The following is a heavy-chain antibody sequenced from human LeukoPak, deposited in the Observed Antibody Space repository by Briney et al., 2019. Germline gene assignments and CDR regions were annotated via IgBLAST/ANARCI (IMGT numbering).Heavy chain of an antibody. D-gene: IGHD1-14*01. CDR3: AKVSGGGLYYDGMDV. CDR2: IYSGGTT. J-gene: IGHJ6*02. CDR1: GFTVSTNY. Sequence: GGSLRLSCAASGFTVSTNYMSWVRQAPGKGLEWVSVIYSGGTTNYADSVKGRFTISRDSSKNTLYLQMNSLRAEDTAVYYCAKVSGGGLYYDGMDVWGQGTTVTVSS. V-gene: IGHV3-53*01.